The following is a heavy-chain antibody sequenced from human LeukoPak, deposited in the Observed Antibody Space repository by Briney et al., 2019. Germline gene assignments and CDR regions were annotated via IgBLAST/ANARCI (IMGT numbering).Heavy chain of an antibody. Sequence: GGSLRLSCAASGFTFSTYPMNWVRQAPGKGPEWVSAITFNGGRTFYADSVKGRFTISRDNSRNTLYLQMDSLRAEDTALYFCAKDPPHSPFEDWGQGTLVTVSS. CDR2: ITFNGGRT. CDR1: GFTFSTYP. D-gene: IGHD2-15*01. CDR3: AKDPPHSPFED. V-gene: IGHV3-23*01. J-gene: IGHJ4*02.